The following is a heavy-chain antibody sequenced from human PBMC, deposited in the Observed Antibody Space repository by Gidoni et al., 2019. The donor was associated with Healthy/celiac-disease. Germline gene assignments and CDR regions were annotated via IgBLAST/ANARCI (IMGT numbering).Heavy chain of an antibody. Sequence: QLQLVQSGAAVKKPGASVKVSCKASGYTFTSYGISWVRQAPGQGLEWMGWISAYNGNTNYAQKLQGRVTMTTDTSTSTAYMELRSLRSDDTAVYYCARFGLRYFDWLLYGGANFDYWGQGTLVTVSS. D-gene: IGHD3-9*01. CDR3: ARFGLRYFDWLLYGGANFDY. CDR1: GYTFTSYG. CDR2: ISAYNGNT. J-gene: IGHJ4*02. V-gene: IGHV1-18*04.